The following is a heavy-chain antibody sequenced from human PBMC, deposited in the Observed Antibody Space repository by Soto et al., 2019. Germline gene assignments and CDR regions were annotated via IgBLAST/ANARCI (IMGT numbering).Heavy chain of an antibody. CDR2: VSHDGSLY. J-gene: IGHJ4*02. V-gene: IGHV3-30*18. CDR1: GFTFSSCA. Sequence: QVQLVESGGGVVQPGGSLRLSCAASGFTFSSCAMHWVRQVPGKGLEWLAVVSHDGSLYPYADSVKGRFSISRDNSRKTLYLQMNSLRPEDTAVYYCVKARSDTWSFDYWGQGTLITVSS. D-gene: IGHD2-8*02. CDR3: VKARSDTWSFDY.